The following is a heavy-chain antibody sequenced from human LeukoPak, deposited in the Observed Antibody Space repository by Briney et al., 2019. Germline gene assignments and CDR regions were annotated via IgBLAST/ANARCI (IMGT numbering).Heavy chain of an antibody. D-gene: IGHD3-16*02. V-gene: IGHV3-30*18. CDR2: ISYDGSNK. J-gene: IGHJ4*02. CDR3: AKVVITFGGVIGPFDY. Sequence: GGSLRLSCAASGFSFSGYGMHWVRQAPGKGLEWVAVISYDGSNKYYADSVKGRFTISRDNSKNTLYLQMNSLRAEDTAVYYCAKVVITFGGVIGPFDYWGQGTLVTVSS. CDR1: GFSFSGYG.